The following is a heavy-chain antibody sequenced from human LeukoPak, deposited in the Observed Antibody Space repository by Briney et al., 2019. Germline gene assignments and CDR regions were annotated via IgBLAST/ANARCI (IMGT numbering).Heavy chain of an antibody. CDR3: ARPPSSSWHYFDY. CDR2: ISGSGGST. D-gene: IGHD6-13*01. Sequence: GGSLSLSCAAPGFTFSTYAMSWVRQAPGKGRDGVSAISGSGGSTYYADSVKGRFTISRDNSKNTLYLQMNSLRAEDTAVYYCARPPSSSWHYFDYWGQGTLVTVSS. V-gene: IGHV3-23*01. J-gene: IGHJ4*02. CDR1: GFTFSTYA.